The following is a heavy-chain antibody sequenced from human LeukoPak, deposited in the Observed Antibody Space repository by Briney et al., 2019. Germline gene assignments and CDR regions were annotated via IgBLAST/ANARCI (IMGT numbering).Heavy chain of an antibody. D-gene: IGHD3-10*01. Sequence: ASVKVSCKASGYTFTGYYMHWVRQAPGQGLEWMGWINPNSGGTNYAQKFQGRVTMTRDTSISTAYMELSRLRSDDTAAYYCARAPITILTFDYWGQGTLVTVSS. V-gene: IGHV1-2*02. CDR1: GYTFTGYY. CDR2: INPNSGGT. J-gene: IGHJ4*02. CDR3: ARAPITILTFDY.